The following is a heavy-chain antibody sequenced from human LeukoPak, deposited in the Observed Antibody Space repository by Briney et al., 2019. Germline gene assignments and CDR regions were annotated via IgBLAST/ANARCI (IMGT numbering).Heavy chain of an antibody. D-gene: IGHD6-19*01. CDR2: LDGSGGYT. Sequence: PGGSLRLSCAASGFTFSSFGMSWVGQAPGQGLEWVSSLDGSGGYTYHADSVKGRFTISRDNSKNTLYLQMNSLRAEDTATYYCASRRARGWPFESWGQGTLVTVSS. CDR3: ASRRARGWPFES. V-gene: IGHV3-23*01. J-gene: IGHJ4*02. CDR1: GFTFSSFG.